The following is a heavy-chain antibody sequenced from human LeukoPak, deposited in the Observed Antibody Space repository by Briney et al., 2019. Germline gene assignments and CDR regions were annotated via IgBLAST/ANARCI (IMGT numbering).Heavy chain of an antibody. Sequence: MPSETLSLTCTVSGGSISSYYWSWIRQPPGKGLEWIGYIYYSGSTNYNPSLKSRVTISVDTSKNQFSLKLSSVTAADTAVYYCARLPRVGNAFDIWGQGTMVTVSS. CDR2: IYYSGST. J-gene: IGHJ3*02. V-gene: IGHV4-59*08. CDR1: GGSISSYY. CDR3: ARLPRVGNAFDI. D-gene: IGHD3-10*01.